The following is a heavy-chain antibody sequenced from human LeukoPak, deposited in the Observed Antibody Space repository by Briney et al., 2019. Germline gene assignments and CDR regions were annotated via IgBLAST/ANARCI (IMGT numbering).Heavy chain of an antibody. CDR2: IYPGDSDT. CDR3: ARHNRYYSSSWSYYFDY. Sequence: GESLKISCKGSGYSFTSYWIGWVRQMPGKGLEWMGIIYPGDSDTRYSPSFQGQVTISADKSISTAYLQWSSLKASDTAMYYCARHNRYYSSSWSYYFDYRGQGTLVTVSS. V-gene: IGHV5-51*01. D-gene: IGHD6-13*01. CDR1: GYSFTSYW. J-gene: IGHJ4*02.